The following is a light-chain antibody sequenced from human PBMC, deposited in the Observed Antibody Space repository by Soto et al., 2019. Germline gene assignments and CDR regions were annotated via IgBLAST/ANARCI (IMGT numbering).Light chain of an antibody. V-gene: IGKV1D-12*01. J-gene: IGKJ4*01. Sequence: DIQMTPSPSSVSASVGDRVTITCRASQDISNSLAWYQQKPGKAPKLLIYAASSLQSGVPSRFSGSGSGTDFTLTISSLQPEDFATYYCQQADSFPLTFGGGTKVEIK. CDR1: QDISNS. CDR2: AAS. CDR3: QQADSFPLT.